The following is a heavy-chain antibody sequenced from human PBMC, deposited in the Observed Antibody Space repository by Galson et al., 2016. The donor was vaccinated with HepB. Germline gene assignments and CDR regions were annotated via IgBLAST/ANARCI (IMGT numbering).Heavy chain of an antibody. CDR2: INHSGST. CDR3: ARASTPIRTRFDP. J-gene: IGHJ5*02. D-gene: IGHD2-2*01. V-gene: IGHV4-34*01. CDR1: GGSFSRYY. Sequence: ETLSLTCAVYGGSFSRYYWSWIRQPPGKGLEWIGEINHSGSTNYNPSLKSRVTISVDTSKNQFSLNLSSVTAADTAVYYCARASTPIRTRFDPWGLGTLVTVSS.